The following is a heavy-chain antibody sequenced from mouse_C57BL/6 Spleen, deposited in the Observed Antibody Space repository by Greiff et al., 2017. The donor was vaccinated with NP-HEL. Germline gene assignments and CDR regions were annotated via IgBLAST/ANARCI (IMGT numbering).Heavy chain of an antibody. CDR3: ARSGTAQASDY. CDR1: GYTFTDYY. J-gene: IGHJ2*01. V-gene: IGHV1-76*01. CDR2: IYPGSGNT. Sequence: VKLMESGAELVRPGASVKLSCKASGYTFTDYYINWVKQRPGQGLEWIARIYPGSGNTYYNEKFKGKATLTAEKSSSTAYMQLSSLTSEDSAVYFCARSGTAQASDYWGRGTTLTVSS. D-gene: IGHD3-2*02.